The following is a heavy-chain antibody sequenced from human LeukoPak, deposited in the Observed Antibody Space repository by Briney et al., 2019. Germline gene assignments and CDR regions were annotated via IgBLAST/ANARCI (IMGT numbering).Heavy chain of an antibody. V-gene: IGHV4-30-2*01. CDR2: IYHSGST. D-gene: IGHD6-6*01. J-gene: IGHJ4*02. CDR1: GGSISSGGYY. CDR3: AEYSSSRDFDY. Sequence: SETLSLTCTVSGGSISSGGYYWSWIRQPPGKGLEWIGYIYHSGSTYYNPSLKSRVTISVDRSKNQFSLKLSSVTAADTAVYYCAEYSSSRDFDYWGQGTLATVSS.